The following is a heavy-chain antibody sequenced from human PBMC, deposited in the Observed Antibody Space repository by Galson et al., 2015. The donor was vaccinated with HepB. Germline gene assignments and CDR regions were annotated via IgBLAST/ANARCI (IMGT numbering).Heavy chain of an antibody. D-gene: IGHD3-16*01. CDR1: GYTLTELS. CDR3: ATDRGEPDNWYFDL. Sequence: SVKVSCKVSGYTLTELSMHWVRQAPGKGLEWMGGFDPEGGETIYALKFQGRVTMTEDTSTDTAYMELSSLRSEDTALYYCATDRGEPDNWYFDLWGRGTLVTVSS. J-gene: IGHJ2*01. CDR2: FDPEGGET. V-gene: IGHV1-24*01.